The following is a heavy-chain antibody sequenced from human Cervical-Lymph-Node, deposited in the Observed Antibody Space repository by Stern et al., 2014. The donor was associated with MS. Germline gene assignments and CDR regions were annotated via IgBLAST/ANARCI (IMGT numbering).Heavy chain of an antibody. CDR3: ARDSDLGNGGYGMDV. Sequence: QVQLGQSGAEVKKPGSSAKVSCKASGGTFSDYAISWVRQTPGKGVEWMGGIIHVFGTANYEKKLQGIATHIADEGPRMYYVERSSLRSEDTAVYYCARDSDLGNGGYGMDVWGQGTTITVSS. CDR1: GGTFSDYA. J-gene: IGHJ6*02. V-gene: IGHV1-69*01. CDR2: IIHVFGTA. D-gene: IGHD5-12*01.